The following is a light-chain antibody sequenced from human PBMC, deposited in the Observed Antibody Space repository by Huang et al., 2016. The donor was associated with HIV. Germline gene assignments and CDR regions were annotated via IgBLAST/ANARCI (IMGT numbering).Light chain of an antibody. Sequence: EVVLTQSPATLSLSPGERATLSCRASQRVTTYLAWYQQKPCQPPRLLIYDASNLATGVPARFSGSGSGTDFTLTISSLEPEDFAVYYCQQRGNWPPVTFGGGTKVEIK. V-gene: IGKV3-11*01. J-gene: IGKJ4*01. CDR2: DAS. CDR3: QQRGNWPPVT. CDR1: QRVTTY.